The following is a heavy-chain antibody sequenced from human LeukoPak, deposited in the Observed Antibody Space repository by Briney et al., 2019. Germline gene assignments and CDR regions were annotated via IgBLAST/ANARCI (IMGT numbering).Heavy chain of an antibody. D-gene: IGHD3-10*01. CDR3: AKRGVVIRVFLVGFHKEASYFDS. V-gene: IGHV3-23*01. J-gene: IGHJ4*02. Sequence: PGGSLRLSCVVSGISLSNYAMTWVRQAPGKGLEWVSGVSGSGGSRNYADSVKGRFTISRDNSEKTLYLQMNSLRAEDTAVYFCAKRGVVIRVFLVGFHKEASYFDSWGQGALVTVSS. CDR2: VSGSGGSR. CDR1: GISLSNYA.